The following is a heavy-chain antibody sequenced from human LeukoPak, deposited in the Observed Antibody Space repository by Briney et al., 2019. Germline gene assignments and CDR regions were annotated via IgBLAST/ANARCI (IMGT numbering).Heavy chain of an antibody. V-gene: IGHV1-69*04. CDR2: IIPILGIA. Sequence: ASVKVSCKASGGTFSSYAISWVRQAPGQGLEWMGRIIPILGIANYAQKFQGRVTITADKSTSTAYMELSSLRSEDTAVYYCARAEVVTALRPEYFQHWGQGTLVTVSS. CDR3: ARAEVVTALRPEYFQH. J-gene: IGHJ1*01. D-gene: IGHD2-21*02. CDR1: GGTFSSYA.